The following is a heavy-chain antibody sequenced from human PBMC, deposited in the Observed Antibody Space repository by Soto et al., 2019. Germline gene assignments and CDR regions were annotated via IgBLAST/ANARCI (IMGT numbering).Heavy chain of an antibody. CDR3: AKGKMDTAMGEDPGSYYYGMDV. V-gene: IGHV3-23*01. CDR2: ISGSGGST. CDR1: GFTFSSYA. Sequence: GGSLRLSCAASGFTFSSYAMSWVRQAPGKGLEWVSAISGSGGSTYYADSVKGRFTISRDNSKNTLYLQMNSLRAEDTAVYYCAKGKMDTAMGEDPGSYYYGMDVWGQGTTVTVSS. D-gene: IGHD5-18*01. J-gene: IGHJ6*02.